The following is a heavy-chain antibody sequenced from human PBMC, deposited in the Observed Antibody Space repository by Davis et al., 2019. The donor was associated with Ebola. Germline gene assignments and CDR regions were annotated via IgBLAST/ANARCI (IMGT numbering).Heavy chain of an antibody. CDR1: GFTFSSYG. CDR3: ARGTYYYDSSGYYSDY. V-gene: IGHV3-33*01. CDR2: IWYDGSNK. D-gene: IGHD3-22*01. J-gene: IGHJ4*02. Sequence: GESLKISCAASGFTFSSYGMHWVRQAPGKGLEWVAVIWYDGSNKYYADSVKGRFTISRDNSKNTLYLQMNSLRAEDTAVYYYARGTYYYDSSGYYSDYWGQGTLVTVSS.